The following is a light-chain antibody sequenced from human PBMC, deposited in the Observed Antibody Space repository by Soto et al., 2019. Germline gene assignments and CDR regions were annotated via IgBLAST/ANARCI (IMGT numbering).Light chain of an antibody. Sequence: QPVLTQAPSASASLGASVKLTCTLSSGHSSYAIAWHQLQPEKGPRCLMKINSDGSHNKGDGIPDRFSGSSSGADRYLTISSLQSEDEADYYCQTWGTGIRVFGTGTKVTVL. J-gene: IGLJ1*01. CDR1: SGHSSYA. CDR3: QTWGTGIRV. V-gene: IGLV4-69*01. CDR2: INSDGSH.